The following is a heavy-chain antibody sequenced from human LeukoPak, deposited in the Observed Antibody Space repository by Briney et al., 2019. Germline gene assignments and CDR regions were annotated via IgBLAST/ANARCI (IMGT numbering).Heavy chain of an antibody. J-gene: IGHJ4*02. V-gene: IGHV1-46*01. CDR3: ARAYYYDSSGFYPGGDY. Sequence: ASVKVSCKASGYTFTNYYMYWVRQAPGQGLEWMGIINPGVGSTNYAQKFQGRVTMTGDTSTSTVYMELTSPRSDDTAVYYCARAYYYDSSGFYPGGDYWGQGTLVTVSS. D-gene: IGHD3-22*01. CDR2: INPGVGST. CDR1: GYTFTNYY.